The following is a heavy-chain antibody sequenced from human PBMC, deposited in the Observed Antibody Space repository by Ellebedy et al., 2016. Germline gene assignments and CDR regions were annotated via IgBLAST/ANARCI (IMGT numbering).Heavy chain of an antibody. CDR2: IYAGGTI. CDR3: ANVGGSGTYYNGY. D-gene: IGHD3-10*01. J-gene: IGHJ4*02. CDR1: GFSVSSNY. V-gene: IGHV3-66*01. Sequence: GESLKISCVIPGFSVSSNYLSWVRQAPGKGLEWVSVIYAGGTIYYADSVKGRFTISRDNSKNRLYLQMSSLKVEDTATYYCANVGGSGTYYNGYWGQGTLVTVSS.